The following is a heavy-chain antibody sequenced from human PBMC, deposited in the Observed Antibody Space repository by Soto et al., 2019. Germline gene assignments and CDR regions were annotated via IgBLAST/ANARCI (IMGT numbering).Heavy chain of an antibody. D-gene: IGHD3-3*01. J-gene: IGHJ6*02. CDR1: GFTFSSYA. CDR2: ISYDGSNK. Sequence: GGSLRLSCAASGFTFSSYAMHWVRQAPGKGLEWVAVISYDGSNKYYADSVKGRFTISRDNSKNTLYLQMNSLRAEDTAVYYCARTDFWSGYYYYGMDVWGQGTTVTVSS. CDR3: ARTDFWSGYYYYGMDV. V-gene: IGHV3-30-3*01.